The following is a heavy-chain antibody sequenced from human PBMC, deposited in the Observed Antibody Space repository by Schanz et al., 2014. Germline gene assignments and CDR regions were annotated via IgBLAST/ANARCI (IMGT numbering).Heavy chain of an antibody. CDR3: VRDAGWAFGDYHGMAV. D-gene: IGHD3-10*01. CDR2: ISVYHGHT. V-gene: IGHV1-18*01. J-gene: IGHJ6*02. CDR1: GYTFNNHG. Sequence: QVQLVQSGGEVKKPGASATVSCKASGYTFNNHGISWVRQAPGQGLEWMGWISVYHGHTNYAEKVHGRVTMTTDTATSTAYMELRSLISDDTAVYYCVRDAGWAFGDYHGMAVWGRGTSVTVSS.